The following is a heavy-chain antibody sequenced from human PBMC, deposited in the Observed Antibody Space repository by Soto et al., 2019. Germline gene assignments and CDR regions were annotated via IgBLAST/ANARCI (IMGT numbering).Heavy chain of an antibody. J-gene: IGHJ4*02. Sequence: SLRLSCAASGFTFSSYGMHWVRQAPGKGLEWVAVISYDGSNKYYADSVKGRFTISRDNSKNTLYLQMNSLRAEDTAVYYCAKETLAGVWIQLPYFDYWGQGTLVTVSS. CDR3: AKETLAGVWIQLPYFDY. CDR2: ISYDGSNK. CDR1: GFTFSSYG. D-gene: IGHD5-18*01. V-gene: IGHV3-30*18.